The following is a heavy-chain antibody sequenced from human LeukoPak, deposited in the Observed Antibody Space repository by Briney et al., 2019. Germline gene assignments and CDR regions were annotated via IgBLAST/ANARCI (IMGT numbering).Heavy chain of an antibody. CDR1: GFTFSSYA. CDR3: ANPPTVTKTRFDS. CDR2: INGSGGTT. J-gene: IGHJ5*01. V-gene: IGHV3-23*01. Sequence: GGSLRLSCAASGFTFSSYAMSWVRQAPGKGLEWVSDINGSGGTTYYADSVKGRFTISRDNSKNTLYLQMNSLRAEDTAVYYCANPPTVTKTRFDSWGQGTLVTVSS. D-gene: IGHD4-17*01.